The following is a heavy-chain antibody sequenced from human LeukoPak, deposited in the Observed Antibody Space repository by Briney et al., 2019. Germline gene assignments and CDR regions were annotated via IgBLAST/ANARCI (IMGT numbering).Heavy chain of an antibody. J-gene: IGHJ4*02. CDR2: ISSSGSTI. CDR3: AKIHSSTSSPGADY. CDR1: GFTFSSYE. Sequence: GGSLRLSCAASGFTFSSYEMNWVRQAPGRGLEWVSYISSSGSTIYYADSVKGRFTISRDNAKNSLYLQMNSLRAEDTAVYYCAKIHSSTSSPGADYWGQGTLVTVSS. D-gene: IGHD2-2*01. V-gene: IGHV3-48*03.